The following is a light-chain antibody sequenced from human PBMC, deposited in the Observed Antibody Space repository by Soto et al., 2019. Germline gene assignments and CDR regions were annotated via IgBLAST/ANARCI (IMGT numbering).Light chain of an antibody. Sequence: DIQMTQSPSTLSASVGDTVTVTCRASQSVSGWLAWYQQKPGEAPKLLIYDASAMPRGVPSRFSVRLSGTKFPLTITSLKHYDFATYYCQQYETFSGPFGPGTKVQ. V-gene: IGKV1-5*01. CDR2: DAS. CDR1: QSVSGW. CDR3: QQYETFSGP. J-gene: IGKJ1*01.